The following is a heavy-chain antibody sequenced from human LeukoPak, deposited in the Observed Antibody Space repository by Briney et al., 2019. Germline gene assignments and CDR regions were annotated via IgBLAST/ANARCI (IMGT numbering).Heavy chain of an antibody. Sequence: GESLKISCKGSGYSFTYYWIGWVRQMPGKGLEWMGIIYPDDSDTRYRPSFQGQVTISVDKSISTAYPQWSSLKASDTAMYYCARQDGNSKYYFDYWGQGTLVTVSS. CDR1: GYSFTYYW. CDR2: IYPDDSDT. CDR3: ARQDGNSKYYFDY. J-gene: IGHJ4*02. D-gene: IGHD1-1*01. V-gene: IGHV5-51*01.